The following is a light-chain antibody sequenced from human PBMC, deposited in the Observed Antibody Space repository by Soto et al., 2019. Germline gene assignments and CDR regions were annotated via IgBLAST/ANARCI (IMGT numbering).Light chain of an antibody. Sequence: QSVLTQPRSVSGPPGQSFTISCTGTSSDIGGYNYVSWYQQHPGKAPKLMIYDVIKRPSGVPDRFSGSKSGNTASLTIYGLQAEDEADYYCCSYAGSYTHVFGTGTKVTVL. CDR1: SSDIGGYNY. CDR2: DVI. CDR3: CSYAGSYTHV. J-gene: IGLJ1*01. V-gene: IGLV2-11*01.